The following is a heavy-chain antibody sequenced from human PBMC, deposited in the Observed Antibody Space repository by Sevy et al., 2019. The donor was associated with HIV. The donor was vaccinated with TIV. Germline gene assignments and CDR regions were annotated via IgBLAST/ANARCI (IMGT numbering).Heavy chain of an antibody. Sequence: GGSLRLSCAASGFAFYDYSMSRIRQAPGKGLEWVATLSFGCGKINYADSVKGLFTISRDNSKNSFYLQIDNLRVEDTALYYCAREGCTRPHDYWGQGTRVTVSS. CDR2: LSFGCGKI. CDR1: GFAFYDYS. J-gene: IGHJ4*02. V-gene: IGHV3-23*01. CDR3: AREGCTRPHDY. D-gene: IGHD2-8*01.